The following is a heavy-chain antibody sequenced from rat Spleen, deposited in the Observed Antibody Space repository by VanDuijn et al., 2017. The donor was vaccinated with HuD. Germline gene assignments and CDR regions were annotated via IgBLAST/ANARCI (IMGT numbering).Heavy chain of an antibody. CDR1: GFSLSSYG. J-gene: IGHJ2*01. CDR3: TRGGGGNAYYLDY. D-gene: IGHD1-11*01. Sequence: QVQLKESGPGLVQPSQTLSLTCTVSGFSLSSYGVIWVRQPPGKGLEWMGVIWGNGNTNYNSALKSRLSISRDTSKNQVFLKMNSLQTDDTGTYYCTRGGGGNAYYLDYWGQGVMVTVSS. V-gene: IGHV2-13*01. CDR2: IWGNGNT.